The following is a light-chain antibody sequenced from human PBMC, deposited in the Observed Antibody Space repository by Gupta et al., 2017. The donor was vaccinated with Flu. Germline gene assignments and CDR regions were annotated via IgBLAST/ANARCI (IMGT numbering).Light chain of an antibody. CDR1: SSNIGAGYN. V-gene: IGLV1-40*01. J-gene: IGLJ2*01. CDR2: GDN. CDR3: QSFDSSLSGVI. Sequence: QSVLTQPPSVSGAPGQRITISCIGSSSNIGAGYNIHWYQQLPGTVPKLLLSGDNTRPSGVPDRFSGSRSGISASLAITGLQAEDEADYYCQSFDSSLSGVIFGGGTKLTVL.